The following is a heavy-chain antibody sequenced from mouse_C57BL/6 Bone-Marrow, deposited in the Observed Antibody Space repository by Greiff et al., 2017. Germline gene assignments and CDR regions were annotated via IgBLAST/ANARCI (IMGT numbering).Heavy chain of an antibody. V-gene: IGHV1-64*01. CDR3: ARRGDGYYGGFAY. CDR1: GYTFTSYW. D-gene: IGHD2-3*01. Sequence: QVQLQQPGAELVKPGASVKLSCKASGYTFTSYWMHWVKQRPGQGLEWIGMIHPNSGSTNYNEKFKSKATLTLDKSSSTAYMKLSSLTSEDSAVYYCARRGDGYYGGFAYWGQVTLVTVSA. J-gene: IGHJ3*01. CDR2: IHPNSGST.